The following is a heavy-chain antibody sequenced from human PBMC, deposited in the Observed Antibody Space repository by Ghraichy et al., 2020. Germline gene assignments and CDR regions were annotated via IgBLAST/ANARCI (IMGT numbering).Heavy chain of an antibody. D-gene: IGHD4-17*01. Sequence: SETLSLTCAVSGAPISSGGYSWSWIRQPPGKGLEWIGYIYHSGSTYYNPSLKSRVTISVDRSKNQFSLKLSSVTAADTAVYYCARAGVTTPYGDYYYYYMDVWGKGTTVTVAS. CDR2: IYHSGST. CDR1: GAPISSGGYS. CDR3: ARAGVTTPYGDYYYYYMDV. V-gene: IGHV4-30-2*01. J-gene: IGHJ6*03.